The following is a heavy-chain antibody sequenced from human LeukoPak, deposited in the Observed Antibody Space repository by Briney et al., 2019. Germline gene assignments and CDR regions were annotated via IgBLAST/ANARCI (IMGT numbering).Heavy chain of an antibody. D-gene: IGHD5-18*01. CDR1: VGSISIYY. Sequence: SETLSLTCTVSVGSISIYYWSWIRQPPGEGLEWIGNVYYSGSTNYNPSLERRVTISVDTSKNYFSLKLNSVTAADTAVYYCARQDTSSYPGDHWGRGTRVRVSS. CDR2: VYYSGST. J-gene: IGHJ4*02. V-gene: IGHV4-59*08. CDR3: ARQDTSSYPGDH.